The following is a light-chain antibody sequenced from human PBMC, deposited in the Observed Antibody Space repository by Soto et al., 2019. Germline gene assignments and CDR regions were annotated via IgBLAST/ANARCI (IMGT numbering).Light chain of an antibody. CDR1: QGIRND. Sequence: AIQMTQSPSSLSAAVGDRVTITCRASQGIRNDLGWYQRKPGKAPKLLIYAASSLQSGVPSRFSGSGSDTDFTLTISSLQPEDFATYYCLQDYNYPPTFGQGTKVEIK. CDR2: AAS. V-gene: IGKV1-6*01. CDR3: LQDYNYPPT. J-gene: IGKJ1*01.